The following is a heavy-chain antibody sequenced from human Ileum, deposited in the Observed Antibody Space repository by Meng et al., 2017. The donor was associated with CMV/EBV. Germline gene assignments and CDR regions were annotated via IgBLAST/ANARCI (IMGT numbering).Heavy chain of an antibody. V-gene: IGHV1-2*02. Sequence: ASVKVSCLASVYTFTAYFMLWIRQAPGQGLECMGWINPHTGYTNYAQNFKGRVTMTRDTSTGTVYMELSRLTSDDTAVYYCVRDLKATSVTTRGLYGFDIWGQGTTVTVSS. CDR2: INPHTGYT. CDR1: VYTFTAYF. D-gene: IGHD4-11*01. J-gene: IGHJ6*02. CDR3: VRDLKATSVTTRGLYGFDI.